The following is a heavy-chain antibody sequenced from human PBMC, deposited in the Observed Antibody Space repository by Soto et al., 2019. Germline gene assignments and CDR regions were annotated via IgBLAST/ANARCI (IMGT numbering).Heavy chain of an antibody. CDR2: INPNSGGT. Sequence: ASVKVSCKASGYTFTGYYIHWVRQAPGQGLEWMGWINPNSGGTNYAQKFQEWVTMTRDTSINTAYMELSRLNSDDTAVYYCARGLRDGPGSFYNPYYCYTMDVWG. CDR3: ARGLRDGPGSFYNPYYCYTMDV. D-gene: IGHD3-10*01. CDR1: GYTFTGYY. J-gene: IGHJ6*02. V-gene: IGHV1-2*04.